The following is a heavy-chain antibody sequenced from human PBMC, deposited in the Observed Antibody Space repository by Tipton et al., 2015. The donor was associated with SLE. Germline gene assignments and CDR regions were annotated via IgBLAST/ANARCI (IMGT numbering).Heavy chain of an antibody. CDR1: GGTFSSYT. CDR2: IIPILGIA. J-gene: IGHJ4*02. V-gene: IGHV1-69*09. Sequence: QLVQSGAEVKKPGSSVKVSCKASGGTFSSYTISWVRQAPGQGLEWMGRIIPILGIANYAQKFQGRVTITADNSTSTAYMEVSSLRSEETAVYYCAREIGLAHFDYWGQGTLVTVSS. D-gene: IGHD2-21*01. CDR3: AREIGLAHFDY.